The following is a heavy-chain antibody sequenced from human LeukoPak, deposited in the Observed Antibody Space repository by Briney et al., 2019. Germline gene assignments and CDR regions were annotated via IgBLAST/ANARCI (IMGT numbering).Heavy chain of an antibody. CDR3: ARDLYDFSGPGDHNWFDP. D-gene: IGHD3-3*01. V-gene: IGHV1-8*02. CDR2: MNPNSGNT. CDR1: GYTFTSYG. Sequence: ASVKVSCKASGYTFTSYGISWVRQATGQGLEWMGWMNPNSGNTGYAQKFQGRVTMTRNTSISTAYMELSSLRSEDTAVYYCARDLYDFSGPGDHNWFDPWGQGTLVTVSS. J-gene: IGHJ5*02.